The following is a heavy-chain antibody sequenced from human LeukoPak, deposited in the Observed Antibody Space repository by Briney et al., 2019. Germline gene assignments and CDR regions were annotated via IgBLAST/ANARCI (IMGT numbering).Heavy chain of an antibody. CDR1: GGSFSGYY. Sequence: SETLSLTCAVYGGSFSGYYWSWIRQPPGKGLEWIGEINHSGSTNYNPSLKSRVTISVDTSKNQFSLKLSSVTAADTAVYYCARGGRSSGSYAGHWGQGTLVTVSS. D-gene: IGHD1-26*01. CDR2: INHSGST. V-gene: IGHV4-34*01. J-gene: IGHJ4*02. CDR3: ARGGRSSGSYAGH.